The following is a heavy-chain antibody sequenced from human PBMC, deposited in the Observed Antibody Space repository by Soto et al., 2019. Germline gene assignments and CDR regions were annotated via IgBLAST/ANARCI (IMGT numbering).Heavy chain of an antibody. CDR2: MNPDSGNT. CDR1: GYTFTSYD. D-gene: IGHD3-10*01. J-gene: IGHJ4*02. V-gene: IGHV1-8*01. Sequence: QVQLVQSGAEVRTPGASVKVSCKASGYTFTSYDINWVRQATGQGPEWMGWMNPDSGNTGYVQKFQGRVTMTRNTGISTAYMELSILRSEDTAVYYCARSVGGSNVNFDYWGQGTLVTVSS. CDR3: ARSVGGSNVNFDY.